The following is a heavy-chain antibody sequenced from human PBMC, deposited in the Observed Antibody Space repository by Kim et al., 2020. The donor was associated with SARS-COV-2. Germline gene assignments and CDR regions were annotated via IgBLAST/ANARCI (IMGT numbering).Heavy chain of an antibody. CDR3: ARSGSGYPDAFDI. D-gene: IGHD3-22*01. J-gene: IGHJ3*02. CDR2: ISSSSSYT. V-gene: IGHV3-11*03. CDR1: GFTFSDYY. Sequence: GGSLRPSCAASGFTFSDYYMSWIRQAPGKGLEWVSYISSSSSYTNYADSVKGRFTISRDNAKNSLYLQMNSLRAEDTAVYYCARSGSGYPDAFDIWGQGTMVTVSS.